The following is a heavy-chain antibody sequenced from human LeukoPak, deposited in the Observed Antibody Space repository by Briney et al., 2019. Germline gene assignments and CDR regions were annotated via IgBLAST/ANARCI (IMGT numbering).Heavy chain of an antibody. V-gene: IGHV4-59*01. Sequence: PSETLSLTCTVPGGSISSYDWSWIRQPPGKGLEWIGYISYSGTTNYNPSLKSRISISVDTSKNRFSLKLTSVTAADTAVYFCARRFGSRFDPWGQGTLVTASS. J-gene: IGHJ5*02. CDR1: GGSISSYD. CDR2: ISYSGTT. D-gene: IGHD3-10*01. CDR3: ARRFGSRFDP.